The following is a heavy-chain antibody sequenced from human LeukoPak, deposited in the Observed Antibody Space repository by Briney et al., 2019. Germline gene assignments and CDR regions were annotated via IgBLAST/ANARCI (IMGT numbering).Heavy chain of an antibody. CDR2: MNPNSGNT. V-gene: IGHV1-8*01. J-gene: IGHJ2*01. D-gene: IGHD6-19*01. CDR3: AKIAVAGSWYFDL. CDR1: GYSFTSYD. Sequence: ASAKVSCKASGYSFTSYDINWVRQATGQGLEWMGWMNPNSGNTGYAQKFQGRVTMTRNTSISTAYMELSSLRSEDTAVYYCAKIAVAGSWYFDLWGRGALVTVSS.